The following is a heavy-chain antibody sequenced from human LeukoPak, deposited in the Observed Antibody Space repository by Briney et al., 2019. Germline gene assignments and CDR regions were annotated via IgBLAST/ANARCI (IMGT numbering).Heavy chain of an antibody. CDR3: ARSRHSYDSSGFPHY. Sequence: GGSLRLSCAASGFNFDDYVMSWVRQAPGKWLEWVSGINWNGGSRGYADSVKGRFTISRDNAKNSLYLQMNSLRAEDTALYYCARSRHSYDSSGFPHYWGQGTLVTVSS. D-gene: IGHD3-22*01. V-gene: IGHV3-20*04. CDR1: GFNFDDYV. CDR2: INWNGGSR. J-gene: IGHJ4*02.